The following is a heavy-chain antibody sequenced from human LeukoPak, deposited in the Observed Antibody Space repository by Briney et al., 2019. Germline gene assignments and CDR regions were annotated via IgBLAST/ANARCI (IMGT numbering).Heavy chain of an antibody. Sequence: GGSLRLSCAASGFTFNSYSMHWIRQAPGKGLEWVTAISDDETYKFYADSVKGRFTISRDNSKNTLYLQMNSLRAEDTAVYYCAKLSHYDFWSGYYPLNPTFDYWGQGTLVTVSS. CDR1: GFTFNSYS. CDR2: ISDDETYK. V-gene: IGHV3-30-3*02. J-gene: IGHJ4*02. CDR3: AKLSHYDFWSGYYPLNPTFDY. D-gene: IGHD3-3*01.